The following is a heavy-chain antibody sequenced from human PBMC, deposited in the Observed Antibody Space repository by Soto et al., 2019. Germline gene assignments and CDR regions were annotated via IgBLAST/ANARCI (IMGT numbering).Heavy chain of an antibody. CDR3: TRSSRSSYDFWSGYYD. J-gene: IGHJ4*02. D-gene: IGHD3-3*01. V-gene: IGHV3-49*03. CDR2: IRSKAYGGTT. Sequence: GGSLRLSCTASGFTFGDYAMSWFRQAPGKGLEWVGFIRSKAYGGTTEYAASVKGRFTISRDDSKSIAYLQMNSLKTEDTAVYYCTRSSRSSYDFWSGYYDWGQGTLVTVSS. CDR1: GFTFGDYA.